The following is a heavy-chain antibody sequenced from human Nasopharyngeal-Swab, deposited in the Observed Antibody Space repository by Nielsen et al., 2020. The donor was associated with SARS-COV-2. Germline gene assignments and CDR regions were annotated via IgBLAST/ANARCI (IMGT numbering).Heavy chain of an antibody. D-gene: IGHD3-22*01. Sequence: GGSLRLSCAASGFTFSSYSVNWVRQVPGKGLEWVSSISSSSSYIYYADSVKGRFTISRDNSKNTLYLQMNSLRAEDTAVYYCAKETDSSFDYWGQGALVTVSS. V-gene: IGHV3-21*01. J-gene: IGHJ4*02. CDR2: ISSSSSYI. CDR1: GFTFSSYS. CDR3: AKETDSSFDY.